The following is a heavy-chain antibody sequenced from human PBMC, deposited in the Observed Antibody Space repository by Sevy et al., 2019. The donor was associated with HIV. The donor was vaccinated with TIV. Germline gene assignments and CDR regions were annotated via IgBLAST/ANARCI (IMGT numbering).Heavy chain of an antibody. Sequence: GGSLRLSCAASGFTFSSYGMHWVRQAPGKGLEWVAVIWYDGTNKYYADSVKGRFTISRDNAKNSLYLQMNSLRDEDTAVYYCATIGSIFGVVIHPTDAFDIWGQGTMVTVSS. J-gene: IGHJ3*02. CDR3: ATIGSIFGVVIHPTDAFDI. V-gene: IGHV3-33*01. D-gene: IGHD3-3*02. CDR2: IWYDGTNK. CDR1: GFTFSSYG.